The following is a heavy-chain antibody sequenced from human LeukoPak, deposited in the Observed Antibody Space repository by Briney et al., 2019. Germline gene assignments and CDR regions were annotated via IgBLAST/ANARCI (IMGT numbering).Heavy chain of an antibody. CDR1: GLTFSNYA. J-gene: IGHJ3*01. CDR2: ISDDGSNK. Sequence: GGSLRLSCAASGLTFSNYAVHWVRQAPGKGLEWVALISDDGSNKYYTNSVKGRFTISRDNSKNTLYLQMNGLRAEDTAVYYCATRTSGAFDFWGQGTMVIVS. V-gene: IGHV3-30-3*01. CDR3: ATRTSGAFDF.